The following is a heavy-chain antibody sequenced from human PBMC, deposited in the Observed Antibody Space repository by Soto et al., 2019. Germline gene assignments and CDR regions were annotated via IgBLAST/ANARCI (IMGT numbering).Heavy chain of an antibody. D-gene: IGHD3-3*01. CDR3: AKDLRSGYYQFYMDV. Sequence: GGSLRLSCAASGFTFDDYAMHWVRQAPGKGLEWVSGISWNSGSIGYADSVKGRFTISRDNAKNSLYLQMNSLRAEDTALYYCAKDLRSGYYQFYMDVWGKGTTVTVSS. V-gene: IGHV3-9*01. CDR2: ISWNSGSI. J-gene: IGHJ6*03. CDR1: GFTFDDYA.